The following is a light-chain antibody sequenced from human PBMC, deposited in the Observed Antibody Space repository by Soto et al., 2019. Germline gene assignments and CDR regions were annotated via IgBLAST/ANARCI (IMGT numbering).Light chain of an antibody. CDR3: QQYNTYSYT. J-gene: IGKJ2*01. Sequence: DIQMTQSPSTLSASVGDRVTITCRASQSISNWLAWYQQRPGKAPKLLNYDASTLESWVPSRFSGSGSGTEFALTISGLQPDDFATYYCQQYNTYSYTFGEGTKLEIK. V-gene: IGKV1-5*01. CDR1: QSISNW. CDR2: DAS.